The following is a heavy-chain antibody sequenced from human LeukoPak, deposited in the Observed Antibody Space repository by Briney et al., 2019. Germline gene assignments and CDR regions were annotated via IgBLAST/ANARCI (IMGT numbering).Heavy chain of an antibody. CDR2: IGSTITTI. V-gene: IGHV3-48*02. CDR1: GFTFSSYS. J-gene: IGHJ4*02. CDR3: ARWESGTYLIFDY. D-gene: IGHD1-26*01. Sequence: PGGSLRLSCAASGFTFSSYSMNWVRQAPGKGLEWVSYIGSTITTIYYADSVKGRSTISRDNARNSLYLQMNSLRDEDTAVYYCARWESGTYLIFDYWGQGTLVTVSS.